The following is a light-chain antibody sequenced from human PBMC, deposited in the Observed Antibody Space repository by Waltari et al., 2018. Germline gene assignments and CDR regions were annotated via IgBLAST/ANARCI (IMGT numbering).Light chain of an antibody. CDR3: TAWDSRLNAHV. J-gene: IGLJ1*01. CDR2: RNN. V-gene: IGLV10-54*04. CDR1: SNKVGNLG. Sequence: QAGLTHPPSVSKGLRQTATLTCTGNSNKVGNLGAAWRQQGQGHPPKLLSYRNNNRPSGVSERCSSSRSGNTASLTVTGLQPEDEADYYWTAWDSRLNAHVFGTGTKVTGL.